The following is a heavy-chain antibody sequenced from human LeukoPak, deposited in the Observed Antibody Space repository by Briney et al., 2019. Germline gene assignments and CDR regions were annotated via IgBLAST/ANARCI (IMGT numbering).Heavy chain of an antibody. D-gene: IGHD1-26*01. Sequence: PGGSLRPSCAASGFTVSNNFMSWVRQAPGKGLEWVSVIYSGGNTYYADSVKGRFTISRDNSKNTLNLQMNSLRAEDKAVYYCARVGKRVGVDAFDIWGQGTVVTVSS. CDR3: ARVGKRVGVDAFDI. CDR1: GFTVSNNF. J-gene: IGHJ3*02. V-gene: IGHV3-53*01. CDR2: IYSGGNT.